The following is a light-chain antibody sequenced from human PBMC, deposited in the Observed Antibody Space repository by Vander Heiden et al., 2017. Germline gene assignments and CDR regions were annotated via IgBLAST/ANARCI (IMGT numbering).Light chain of an antibody. CDR2: YVS. J-gene: IGLJ1*01. Sequence: QSALTQPASVSGSPGQSITISCTGTSSDVGGYNYVSWYQQHPGKAPKRMIYYVSNRPSGVSNRFSGSKSGNTASLTTSGLQAEDEADDYCSSYTSSSTPFVFGTGTKLTVL. V-gene: IGLV2-14*01. CDR1: SSDVGGYNY. CDR3: SSYTSSSTPFV.